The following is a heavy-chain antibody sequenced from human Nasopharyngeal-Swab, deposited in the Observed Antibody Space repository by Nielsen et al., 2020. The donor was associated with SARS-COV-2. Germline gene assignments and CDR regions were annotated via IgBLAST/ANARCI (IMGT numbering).Heavy chain of an antibody. D-gene: IGHD3-22*01. V-gene: IGHV1-18*01. CDR2: ISAYNGNT. Sequence: ASVKVSCKASGYTFTSYGISWVRQAPGQGLEWMGWISAYNGNTNYAQKLQGRVTMTTDTSTSTAYMELRSLRSDDTAVYYCARFVTTSYYYYGIDVWGQGTTVTVSS. CDR3: ARFVTTSYYYYGIDV. CDR1: GYTFTSYG. J-gene: IGHJ6*02.